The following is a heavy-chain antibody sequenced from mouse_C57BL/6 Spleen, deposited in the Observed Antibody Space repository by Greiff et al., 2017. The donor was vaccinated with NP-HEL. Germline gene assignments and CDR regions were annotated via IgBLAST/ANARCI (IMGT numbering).Heavy chain of an antibody. D-gene: IGHD1-1*01. CDR3: ARLDYYGSSYYFDY. J-gene: IGHJ2*01. CDR1: GYSFTGYY. Sequence: EVKLMESGPELVKPGASVKISCKASGYSFTGYYMNWVKQSPEKSLEWIGEINPSTGGTTYNQKFKAKATLTVDKSSSTAYMQLKSLTSEDSAVYYCARLDYYGSSYYFDYWGQGTTLTVSS. CDR2: INPSTGGT. V-gene: IGHV1-42*01.